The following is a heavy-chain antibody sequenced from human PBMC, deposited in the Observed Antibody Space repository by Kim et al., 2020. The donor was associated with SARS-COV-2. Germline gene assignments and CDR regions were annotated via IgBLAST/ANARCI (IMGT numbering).Heavy chain of an antibody. CDR3: ARDAYCGGDCAPH. J-gene: IGHJ4*02. Sequence: YVDSVKGQFTIYRDNSKSTLYLPMNSLIAEDTAVYYCARDAYCGGDCAPHWGQGTLVTVSS. V-gene: IGHV3-33*01. D-gene: IGHD2-21*02.